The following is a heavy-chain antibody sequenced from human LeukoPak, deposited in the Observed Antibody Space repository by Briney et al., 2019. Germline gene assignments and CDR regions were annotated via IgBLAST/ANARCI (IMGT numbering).Heavy chain of an antibody. CDR3: AKGQLWFGEFSYFDY. Sequence: GGSLRLSCEASGFTFSSYDMNWVRQAPGKGLEWVSVISGSGGSTDYADSVRGRFSISRDNSKNTLYLQMNSLRAEDTAVYYCAKGQLWFGEFSYFDYWGQGTLVTVSS. V-gene: IGHV3-23*01. CDR2: ISGSGGST. D-gene: IGHD3-10*01. J-gene: IGHJ4*02. CDR1: GFTFSSYD.